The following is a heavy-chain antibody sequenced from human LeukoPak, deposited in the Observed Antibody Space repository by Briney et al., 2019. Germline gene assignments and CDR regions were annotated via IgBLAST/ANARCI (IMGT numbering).Heavy chain of an antibody. CDR2: IRYDGSKK. Sequence: GGSLRLSCAASGFTFTSYGMHWVSQAPGKGLEWVAFIRYDGSKKNYADSVKGLFTISRYNSKNTLYLLMNSLRAEDTAVYYCAKGVVPAAIPFDYWGQGTLVTVSS. V-gene: IGHV3-30*02. CDR1: GFTFTSYG. D-gene: IGHD2-2*01. J-gene: IGHJ4*02. CDR3: AKGVVPAAIPFDY.